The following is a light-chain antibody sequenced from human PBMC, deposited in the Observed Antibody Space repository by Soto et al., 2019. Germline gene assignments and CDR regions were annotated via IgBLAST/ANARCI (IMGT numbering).Light chain of an antibody. Sequence: QSALTQPRSVSGSPGQSVTISCTGTSSDVGGYNYVSWYQHHPGKAPKLMIYEVSNRPSGISNRFSGSKSGNTASLTISGLQAEDEADYYCSSYTSGSTSVFGGGTKLTVL. J-gene: IGLJ3*02. CDR2: EVS. CDR1: SSDVGGYNY. V-gene: IGLV2-14*01. CDR3: SSYTSGSTSV.